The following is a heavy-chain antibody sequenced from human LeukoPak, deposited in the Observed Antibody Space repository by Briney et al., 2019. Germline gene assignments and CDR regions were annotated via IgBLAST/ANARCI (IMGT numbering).Heavy chain of an antibody. CDR3: AKGANVAVAGAYWFDP. J-gene: IGHJ5*02. Sequence: GGSLRLSCAASGFTFDDYAMHWVRQVPGKGLEWVSGISWNSGSIGYADSVKGRFTIARDNAKNSLYLQMNSLRAEDTALYYCAKGANVAVAGAYWFDPWGQGTLVTVSS. D-gene: IGHD6-19*01. CDR2: ISWNSGSI. V-gene: IGHV3-9*01. CDR1: GFTFDDYA.